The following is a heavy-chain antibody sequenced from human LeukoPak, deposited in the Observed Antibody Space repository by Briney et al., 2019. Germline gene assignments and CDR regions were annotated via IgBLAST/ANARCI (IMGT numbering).Heavy chain of an antibody. CDR2: INHSGST. Sequence: SETLSFTCAVYGGSFSGYYWSWIRQPPGKGLEWIGEINHSGSTNYNPSLKSRVTISVDTSEDQFSLKLSSVTAADTAVYYCARGGELLWFGEFPNWFDPWGQGTLVTVSS. CDR3: ARGGELLWFGEFPNWFDP. CDR1: GGSFSGYY. D-gene: IGHD3-10*01. V-gene: IGHV4-34*01. J-gene: IGHJ5*02.